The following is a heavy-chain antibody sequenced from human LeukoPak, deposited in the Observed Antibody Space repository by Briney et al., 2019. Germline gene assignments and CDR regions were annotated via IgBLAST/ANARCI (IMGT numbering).Heavy chain of an antibody. V-gene: IGHV3-7*01. Sequence: PGGSLRLSCAASGFAFGTYWMTWVRQAPGKGLEWVANIKIDGTEKRYADSVKGRFTISGDNAKNSLYLQMSSLRAEDTAVYYCARRVVGGTDYFDYWGQGTLVTVSS. CDR1: GFAFGTYW. D-gene: IGHD1-26*01. CDR2: IKIDGTEK. J-gene: IGHJ4*02. CDR3: ARRVVGGTDYFDY.